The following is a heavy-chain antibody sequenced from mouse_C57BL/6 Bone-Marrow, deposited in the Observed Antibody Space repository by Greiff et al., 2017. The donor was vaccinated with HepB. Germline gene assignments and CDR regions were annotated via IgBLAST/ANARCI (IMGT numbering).Heavy chain of an antibody. CDR1: GYTFTDYN. D-gene: IGHD3-1*01. CDR2: INPNNGGT. J-gene: IGHJ2*01. Sequence: EVQLQQSGPELVKPGASVKMSCKASGYTFTDYNMHWVKQRHGKSLEWIGYINPNNGGTSYNQKFKGKATLTVNKSSSTAYMELRSLTSEDSAVYYCEGQLGDCDYGGQGTTLTVSS. V-gene: IGHV1-22*01. CDR3: EGQLGDCDY.